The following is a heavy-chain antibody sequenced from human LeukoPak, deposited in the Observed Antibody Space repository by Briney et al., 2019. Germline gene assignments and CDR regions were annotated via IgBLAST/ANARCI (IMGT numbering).Heavy chain of an antibody. Sequence: GGSLRLSCAASGFTFSDYSMNWLRQAPGKGLEWVSYIFSSSVYTNYADSVKGRFTIPRDNAENSLFLQMSSLKAEDTAVYYCARAGTGEGALDIWGQGTMVTVSS. CDR1: GFTFSDYS. CDR2: IFSSSVYT. J-gene: IGHJ3*02. CDR3: ARAGTGEGALDI. V-gene: IGHV3-11*05. D-gene: IGHD7-27*01.